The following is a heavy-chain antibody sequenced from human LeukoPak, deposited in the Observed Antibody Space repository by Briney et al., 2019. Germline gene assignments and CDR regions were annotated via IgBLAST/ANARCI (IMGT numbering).Heavy chain of an antibody. CDR1: GFSFRTYA. Sequence: GGSLRLSCAASGFSFRTYAMGWVRQAPGKGLEWVSTVSEGGVLTYYAASVKGRFTVSRGNSKNTLYLQMNSLRAEDTAVYYCAKEGRPNSGGGYYDYWGQGTRVTVSS. V-gene: IGHV3-23*01. D-gene: IGHD3-22*01. CDR2: VSEGGVLT. J-gene: IGHJ4*02. CDR3: AKEGRPNSGGGYYDY.